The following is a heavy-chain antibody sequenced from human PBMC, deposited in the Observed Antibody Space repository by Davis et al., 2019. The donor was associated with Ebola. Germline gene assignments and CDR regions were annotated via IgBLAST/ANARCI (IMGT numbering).Heavy chain of an antibody. J-gene: IGHJ4*02. V-gene: IGHV1-18*01. D-gene: IGHD2-15*01. CDR3: ARVVLWTSCSGGSCFSDY. Sequence: ASVKVSCKASGYTFTNYVISWVRQAPGQGLEWMGWISAYNGNTNYAEKLQGRVTMTTDTSTSTAYMELRSLRSDDTAVYYCARVVLWTSCSGGSCFSDYWGQGTLVTVSS. CDR1: GYTFTNYV. CDR2: ISAYNGNT.